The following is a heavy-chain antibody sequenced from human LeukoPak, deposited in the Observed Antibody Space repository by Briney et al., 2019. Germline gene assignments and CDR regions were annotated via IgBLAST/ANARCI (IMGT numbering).Heavy chain of an antibody. J-gene: IGHJ6*03. Sequence: PSETLSLTCTVSGSSINSGTHYWGWIRQPPGKGLEWIGSIYYSGSTYYNPSLKSRVTISIDTSKNQFSLNLSSVTAADTAVYYCARETYSSSPYYYYYYMDVWGKGTTVTVSS. CDR2: IYYSGST. CDR3: ARETYSSSPYYYYYYMDV. D-gene: IGHD6-6*01. CDR1: GSSINSGTHY. V-gene: IGHV4-39*07.